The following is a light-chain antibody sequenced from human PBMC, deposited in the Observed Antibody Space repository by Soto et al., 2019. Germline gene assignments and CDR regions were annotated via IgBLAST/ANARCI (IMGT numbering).Light chain of an antibody. CDR3: QQHNQWPIT. V-gene: IGKV3D-15*01. CDR2: YIS. Sequence: ELVMTQSPATLSVSPGATASLSCRASQSAGNFLAWYQQKPGQAPRLLIYYISTRATGIPARFSGSGSGTEFTLTINSLQSEDSAVYYCQQHNQWPITFGQGTRLEIK. CDR1: QSAGNF. J-gene: IGKJ5*01.